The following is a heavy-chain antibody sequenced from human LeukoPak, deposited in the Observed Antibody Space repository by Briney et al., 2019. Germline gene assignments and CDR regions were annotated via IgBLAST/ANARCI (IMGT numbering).Heavy chain of an antibody. CDR1: GGTFSSYA. CDR3: ASLRDCSGGSCDFDY. CDR2: IIPIFGTA. J-gene: IGHJ4*02. D-gene: IGHD2-15*01. V-gene: IGHV1-69*01. Sequence: GSSVKVSCKASGGTFSSYAISWVRQAPGQGLEWMGGIIPIFGTANYAQKFQGRVTITADESTSTAYMELSSLRSEDTAVYYCASLRDCSGGSCDFDYWGQGTLVTVSS.